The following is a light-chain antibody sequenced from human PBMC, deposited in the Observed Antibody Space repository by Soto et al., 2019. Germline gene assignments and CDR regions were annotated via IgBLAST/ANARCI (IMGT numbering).Light chain of an antibody. V-gene: IGLV2-8*01. J-gene: IGLJ2*01. CDR3: SSFAGNNTLV. CDR1: SSDVGGYNY. CDR2: EVS. Sequence: QSALTQPPSASGSPGQSVTISCSGTSSDVGGYNYVSWYQQHPGEAPKLMISEVSKRPAGVPDRFSGSTSGNTASLTGSGRQAEDEAAYYCSSFAGNNTLVFRGGIKLNVL.